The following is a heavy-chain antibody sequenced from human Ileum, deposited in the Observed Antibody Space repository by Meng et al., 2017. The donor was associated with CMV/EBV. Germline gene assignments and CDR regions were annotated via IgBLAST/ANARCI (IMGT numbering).Heavy chain of an antibody. Sequence: LSGGPVLNSNYFWSWIRQPPGRGLEWIANVLYNGDTYYNPSLKTRATISIDTSNNQFSLTLASVTAADGALYYCARRRNPGPFEFWGQGTLVTVSS. V-gene: IGHV4-39*01. CDR3: ARRRNPGPFEF. CDR1: GGPVLNSNYF. J-gene: IGHJ4*02. D-gene: IGHD1-14*01. CDR2: VLYNGDT.